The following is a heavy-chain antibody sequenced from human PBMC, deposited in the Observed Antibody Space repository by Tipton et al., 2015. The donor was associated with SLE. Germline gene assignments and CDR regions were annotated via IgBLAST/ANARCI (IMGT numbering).Heavy chain of an antibody. Sequence: GSLRLSCAASGFTFSSYSMNWVRQAPGKGLEWVSSISSSSSYIYYADSVKGRFTISRDNAKNSLYLQMNSLRAEDTAVYYCARDACSGTSCYGYYYMDVWGKGTTVTVSS. CDR1: GFTFSSYS. D-gene: IGHD2-2*01. V-gene: IGHV3-21*01. J-gene: IGHJ6*03. CDR3: ARDACSGTSCYGYYYMDV. CDR2: ISSSSSYI.